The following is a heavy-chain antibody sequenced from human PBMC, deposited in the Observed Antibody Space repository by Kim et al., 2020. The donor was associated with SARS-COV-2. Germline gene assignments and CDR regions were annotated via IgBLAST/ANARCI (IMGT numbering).Heavy chain of an antibody. CDR3: ARGLFDY. J-gene: IGHJ4*02. CDR2: INHSGST. Sequence: SETLSLTCAVYGGSFSGYYWSWIRQPPGKGLEWIGEINHSGSTNYNPSLKSRVTISVDTSKNQFSLKLSSVTAADTAVYYCARGLFDYWGQGTLVTVSS. CDR1: GGSFSGYY. V-gene: IGHV4-34*01.